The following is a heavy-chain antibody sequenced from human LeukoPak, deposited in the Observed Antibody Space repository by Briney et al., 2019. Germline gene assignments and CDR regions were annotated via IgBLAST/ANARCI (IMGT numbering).Heavy chain of an antibody. CDR1: GGSISRYY. V-gene: IGHV4-59*01. D-gene: IGHD5-18*01. CDR3: ARDRRDTSMVWDY. J-gene: IGHJ4*02. Sequence: PSETLSLTCTVSGGSISRYYWSWIRQPPGKGLEWIGYIYYSGHTNYNPSLKSRVTISVDTSKNQFSLKMRSVAAADTAVYYCARDRRDTSMVWDYWGQGTLVTVSS. CDR2: IYYSGHT.